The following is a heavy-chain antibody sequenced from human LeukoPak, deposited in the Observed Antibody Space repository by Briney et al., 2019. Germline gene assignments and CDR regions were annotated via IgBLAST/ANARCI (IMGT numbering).Heavy chain of an antibody. CDR2: IIPIFGTA. CDR3: ARDPRVYYYYGMDV. J-gene: IGHJ6*02. CDR1: GYTFTSYG. Sequence: GASVKVSCKASGYTFTSYGISWVRQAPGQGLEWMGGIIPIFGTANYAQKFQGRVTITADESTSTAYMELSSLRSEDTAVYYCARDPRVYYYYGMDVWGQGTTVTVSS. D-gene: IGHD6-13*01. V-gene: IGHV1-69*13.